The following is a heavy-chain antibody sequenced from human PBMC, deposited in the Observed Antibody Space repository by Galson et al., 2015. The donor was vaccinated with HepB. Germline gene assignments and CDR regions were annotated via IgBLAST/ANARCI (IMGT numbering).Heavy chain of an antibody. Sequence: SLRLSCAASGFTFSSYAMSWVRQAPGKGLEWVSAISGSGGSTYYADSVKGRFTISRDNSKNTLYLQMNSLRAEDTAVYYCAKEGRITMVRGILPKGLSGRYSMDVWGQGTTVTVSS. V-gene: IGHV3-23*01. J-gene: IGHJ6*02. CDR3: AKEGRITMVRGILPKGLSGRYSMDV. CDR2: ISGSGGST. CDR1: GFTFSSYA. D-gene: IGHD3-10*01.